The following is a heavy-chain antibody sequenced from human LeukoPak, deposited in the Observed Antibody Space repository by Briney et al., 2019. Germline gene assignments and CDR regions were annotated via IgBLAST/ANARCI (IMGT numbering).Heavy chain of an antibody. CDR1: GYTFTNYY. J-gene: IGHJ3*02. Sequence: GASVKVSCKASGYTFTNYYMHWVRQAPGQGLEWMGWIDPNTGDTNYSQNIQGRATMTRDTSINTAYMEFTSLASDDTAVYYCARGRTIDGSTTPFEIWGQGTMVTVSS. CDR3: ARGRTIDGSTTPFEI. CDR2: IDPNTGDT. D-gene: IGHD3-9*01. V-gene: IGHV1-2*02.